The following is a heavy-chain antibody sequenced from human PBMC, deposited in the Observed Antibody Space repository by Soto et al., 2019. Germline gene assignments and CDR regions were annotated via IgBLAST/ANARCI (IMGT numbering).Heavy chain of an antibody. V-gene: IGHV1-69*04. Sequence: QVHLVQSGAEMKKPGPSVKVSCKVSGGDLTNSGISWVRQAPGQGLEWMGGIFPLLAMVDYSQKFQGRVTITPNKSTKSAYIDLGSLNADDTAVYYCAKEDATGFKSWGQGTLVIVSS. J-gene: IGHJ5*02. CDR2: IFPLLAMV. D-gene: IGHD6-25*01. CDR3: AKEDATGFKS. CDR1: GGDLTNSG.